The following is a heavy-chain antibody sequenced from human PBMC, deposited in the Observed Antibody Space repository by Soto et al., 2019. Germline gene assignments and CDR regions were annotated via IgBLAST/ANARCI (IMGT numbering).Heavy chain of an antibody. CDR2: IIPMFGTS. J-gene: IGHJ6*02. CDR3: ARDRTSTLVDRDYSMDV. CDR1: GGTFSNYG. Sequence: QVQLVQSGAEVKKPGSSVKVSCKASGGTFSNYGIGWVRQAPGQGLEWMGGIIPMFGTSNYAQKFQGRVTITADASTSTAYMELSSLRSEDTAVYYCARDRTSTLVDRDYSMDVWGQGTTVTVSS. V-gene: IGHV1-69*01. D-gene: IGHD1-26*01.